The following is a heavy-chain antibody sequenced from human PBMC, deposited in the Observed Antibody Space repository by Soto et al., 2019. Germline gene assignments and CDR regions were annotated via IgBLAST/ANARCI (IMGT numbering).Heavy chain of an antibody. CDR3: ARGSFLGMSAYFDY. D-gene: IGHD7-27*01. V-gene: IGHV1-8*01. CDR1: GYTFTSYD. J-gene: IGHJ4*02. Sequence: QVQLVQSGAEVKKPGASVKVSCKASGYTFTSYDINWVRQATGQGLEWMGWMNPNSGNTGYAQKFQGRVTMTRNTXXSTAYMELSSLRSEDTAVYYRARGSFLGMSAYFDYWGQGTLVTVSS. CDR2: MNPNSGNT.